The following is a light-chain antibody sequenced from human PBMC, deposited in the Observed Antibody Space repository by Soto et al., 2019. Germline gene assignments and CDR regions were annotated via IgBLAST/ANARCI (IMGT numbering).Light chain of an antibody. CDR1: QSISSW. CDR2: DAA. J-gene: IGKJ1*01. V-gene: IGKV1-5*01. CDR3: QQYNSYSPWT. Sequence: DIQMTQSPSTLSSSVGDRVTITCRASQSISSWLAWYHQKPGKAPKRLIYDAASLESGVPPEFSGSGSGTEFTLIISSLQPDDFATYYCQQYNSYSPWTFGQGTKVEIK.